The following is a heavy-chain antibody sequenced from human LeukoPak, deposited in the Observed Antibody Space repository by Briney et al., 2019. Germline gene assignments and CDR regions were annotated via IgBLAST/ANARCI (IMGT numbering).Heavy chain of an antibody. CDR1: GFTFSSYS. CDR3: ARVGVVMSRYMDV. D-gene: IGHD3-3*01. CDR2: ISGSSNTI. V-gene: IGHV3-48*01. J-gene: IGHJ6*03. Sequence: GGSLRLSCAASGFTFSSYSMNWVRQAPGKGLEWVSYISGSSNTIYYVDSVKGRFTISRDNDKNSLYLQMNSLKAEDTAVYYCARVGVVMSRYMDVWGKGTTVSVSS.